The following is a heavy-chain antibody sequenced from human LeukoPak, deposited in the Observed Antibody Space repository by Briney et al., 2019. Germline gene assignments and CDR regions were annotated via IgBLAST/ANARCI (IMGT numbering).Heavy chain of an antibody. Sequence: GESLKISCKGSGYSFTSYWIGWVRQMPGKGLEWMGIIYPGDSDTRYSPSFQGQVTISADKSISTAYLQWSSLKASDTAMYYCATRAGSYDSSGYYYPDYYYYGMDVWGQGTTVTVSS. CDR2: IYPGDSDT. D-gene: IGHD3-22*01. CDR1: GYSFTSYW. J-gene: IGHJ6*02. V-gene: IGHV5-51*01. CDR3: ATRAGSYDSSGYYYPDYYYYGMDV.